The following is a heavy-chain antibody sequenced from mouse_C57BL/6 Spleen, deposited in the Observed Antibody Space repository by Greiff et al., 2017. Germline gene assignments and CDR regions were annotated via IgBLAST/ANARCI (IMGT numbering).Heavy chain of an antibody. Sequence: VQLQQSGAELVKPGASVKMSCKASGYTFTSYWITWVKQRPGQGLEWIGDIYPGSGSTNYNEKFKSKATLTVDTSSSTAYMQLSSLTSEDSAVYYCASGGSDLYAMDYWGQGTSVTVSS. CDR1: GYTFTSYW. CDR2: IYPGSGST. CDR3: ASGGSDLYAMDY. J-gene: IGHJ4*01. V-gene: IGHV1-55*01.